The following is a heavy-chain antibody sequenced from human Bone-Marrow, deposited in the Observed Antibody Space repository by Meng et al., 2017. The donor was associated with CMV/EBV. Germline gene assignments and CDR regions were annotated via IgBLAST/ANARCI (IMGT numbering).Heavy chain of an antibody. J-gene: IGHJ4*02. Sequence: GESRKISCKGSGYSFTSYWIGWVRQMPGKGLEWMGIIYPGDSDTRYSPSFQGQVTISADKSISTAYLQWSSLKASDTAMYYCARLAWGVRAAEYRDYWGQGTLVTVSS. V-gene: IGHV5-51*01. D-gene: IGHD6-13*01. CDR2: IYPGDSDT. CDR3: ARLAWGVRAAEYRDY. CDR1: GYSFTSYW.